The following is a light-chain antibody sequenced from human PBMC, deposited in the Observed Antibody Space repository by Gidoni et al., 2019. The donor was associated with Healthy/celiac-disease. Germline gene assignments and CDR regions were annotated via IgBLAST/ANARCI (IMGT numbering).Light chain of an antibody. V-gene: IGKV3D-11*01. CDR3: QQCSNWPFT. CDR2: DAS. Sequence: ELGLTNAPATLSWSPGERATLSCRASQDVSSYLDWYQQKPGQAPRLLIYDASNRATGIPARFSGSGPGTDFTLTISSLESEDFAVYYCQQCSNWPFTFGGGTKVEIK. J-gene: IGKJ4*01. CDR1: QDVSSY.